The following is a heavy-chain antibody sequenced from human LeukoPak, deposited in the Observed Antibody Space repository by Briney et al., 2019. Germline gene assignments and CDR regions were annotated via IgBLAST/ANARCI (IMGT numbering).Heavy chain of an antibody. CDR1: GFNYSSYT. CDR2: ICGSGGNT. J-gene: IGHJ4*02. CDR3: VKDPYVDGPFDS. V-gene: IGHV3-23*01. Sequence: GGSLRLSCAASGFNYSSYTMNWVRQAPGKGLEWVSAICGSGGNTYYADSVKGRLTISRDNSKYTLYLQINSLRAEDTAIYYCVKDPYVDGPFDSWGQGTLVTVSS. D-gene: IGHD3-16*01.